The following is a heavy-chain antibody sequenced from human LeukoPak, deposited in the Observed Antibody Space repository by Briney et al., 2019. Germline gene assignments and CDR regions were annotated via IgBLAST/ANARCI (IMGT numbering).Heavy chain of an antibody. CDR2: ISSSGSTI. Sequence: PGGSLRLSCAASGFTFSDYYMSWIRQAPGKGLEWVSYISSSGSTIYYADSVKGRFTISRDNAKNSLYLQMNSLRAEDTAVYYCARDGIWFGEFYYYYGMDVWGQGTTVTVSS. D-gene: IGHD3-10*01. CDR1: GFTFSDYY. V-gene: IGHV3-11*01. CDR3: ARDGIWFGEFYYYYGMDV. J-gene: IGHJ6*02.